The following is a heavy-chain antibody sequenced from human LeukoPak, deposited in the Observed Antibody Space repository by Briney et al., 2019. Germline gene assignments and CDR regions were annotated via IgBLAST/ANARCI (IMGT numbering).Heavy chain of an antibody. CDR1: GYTFTSYA. V-gene: IGHV7-4-1*02. Sequence: GASVKVSCKASGYTFTSYAMNWVRQAPGQGLEWMGWINTNTGNPTYAQGFTGRFVFSLDTSVSTAYLQISSLKAEDTAVYYCARDSLWAYYYGSGAAFDIWGQGTMVTVSS. CDR2: INTNTGNP. J-gene: IGHJ3*02. CDR3: ARDSLWAYYYGSGAAFDI. D-gene: IGHD3-10*01.